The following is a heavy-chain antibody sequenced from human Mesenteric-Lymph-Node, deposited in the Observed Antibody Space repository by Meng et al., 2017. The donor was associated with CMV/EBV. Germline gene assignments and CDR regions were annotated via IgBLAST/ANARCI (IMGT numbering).Heavy chain of an antibody. V-gene: IGHV3-66*01. D-gene: IGHD3-10*01. J-gene: IGHJ4*02. CDR1: GFNVRDKY. Sequence: EGQRLESGGGLFQPGGSLRMSCAASGFNVRDKYMSWVRQAPGKGLEWVCIIYRGDNTYYIDSVKDRFTVSRDNSKNTMYLQMNSLRVEDTAVYYCTGDSVSNPNLDYWGQGTLVTVSS. CDR2: IYRGDNT. CDR3: TGDSVSNPNLDY.